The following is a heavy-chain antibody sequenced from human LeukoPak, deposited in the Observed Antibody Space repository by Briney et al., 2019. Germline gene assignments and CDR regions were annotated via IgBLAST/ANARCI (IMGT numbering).Heavy chain of an antibody. D-gene: IGHD3-22*01. CDR1: ECAVSSYG. CDR3: AKEGPDYYDSSGSNWDY. Sequence: CAGCECAVSSYGINWVRQAPVKKKKWVSAISGSGGSTYYADSVKGRFTISRDNSKNTLYLQMNSLRAEDTAVYYCAKEGPDYYDSSGSNWDYWGQGTLVTVSS. J-gene: IGHJ4*02. CDR2: ISGSGGST. V-gene: IGHV3-23*01.